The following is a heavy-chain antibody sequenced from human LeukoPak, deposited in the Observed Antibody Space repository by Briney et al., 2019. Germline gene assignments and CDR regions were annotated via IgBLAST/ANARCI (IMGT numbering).Heavy chain of an antibody. V-gene: IGHV4-39*01. CDR2: IYYSGSP. J-gene: IGHJ5*02. D-gene: IGHD2-21*02. CDR1: GGSISSSSYY. Sequence: PSETLSLTCTVSGGSISSSSYYWGWIRQPPGKGLEWIGSIYYSGSPYYNPSLKSRLTISVDTSKNQFSLKLSSVTAADTAVYYCAKTAHIVVVTAIQGWFDPWGQETLVTVSS. CDR3: AKTAHIVVVTAIQGWFDP.